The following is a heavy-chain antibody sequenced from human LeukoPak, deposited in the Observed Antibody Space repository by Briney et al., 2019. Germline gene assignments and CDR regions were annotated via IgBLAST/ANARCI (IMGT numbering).Heavy chain of an antibody. Sequence: ASVKVSCKASGYTFTSYYTHWVRRAPGQGLEWMGIINPSGGGTTYAPKFQGRVTMIRDTSTSTVYMELSSLTSDDTAVYYCARNGVGSGSYEPASYFYYMDVWGKGTTVTVSS. J-gene: IGHJ6*03. V-gene: IGHV1-46*01. CDR2: INPSGGGT. D-gene: IGHD3-10*01. CDR1: GYTFTSYY. CDR3: ARNGVGSGSYEPASYFYYMDV.